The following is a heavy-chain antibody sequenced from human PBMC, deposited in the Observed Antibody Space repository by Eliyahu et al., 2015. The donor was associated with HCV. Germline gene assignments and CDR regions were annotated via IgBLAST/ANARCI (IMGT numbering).Heavy chain of an antibody. CDR3: ARVTFDAFDI. CDR2: IRYDGSKK. Sequence: QVQLVESGGGVVQPGGSLXLSCAASGFTFSTYGMHWVRQAPGKGLEWVTYIRYDGSKKYYADSVKGRFTFSRDNSKNTLYLQMNSLRTEDTAVYYCARVTFDAFDIWGQGTMVTVSS. J-gene: IGHJ3*02. V-gene: IGHV3-30*02. CDR1: GFTFSTYG.